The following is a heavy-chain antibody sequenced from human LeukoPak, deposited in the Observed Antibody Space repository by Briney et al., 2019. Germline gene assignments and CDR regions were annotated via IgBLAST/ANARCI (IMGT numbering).Heavy chain of an antibody. CDR1: GFSVSNNY. Sequence: GGSLRLSCAASGFSVSNNYMNWVRQASGKGLEWVSVMHSDGRTFYADSVKGRFTISRDKSKNMFYLQMDSLRAEDTAVYYCARVATNDFWSGYHYYFDYWGQGTLVTVSS. CDR3: ARVATNDFWSGYHYYFDY. J-gene: IGHJ4*02. CDR2: MHSDGRT. V-gene: IGHV3-53*01. D-gene: IGHD3-3*01.